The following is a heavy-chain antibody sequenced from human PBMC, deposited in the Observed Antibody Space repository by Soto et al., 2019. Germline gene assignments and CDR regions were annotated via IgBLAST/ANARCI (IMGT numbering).Heavy chain of an antibody. V-gene: IGHV3-23*01. D-gene: IGHD4-4*01. J-gene: IGHJ6*02. Sequence: GGSLRLSCAASGFTFSSYAMSWVRQAPGKGLERVSAISGSGGSTYYAVSVKGRFTISRDNSKNTLYLQMNSLRAEDTAVYYCANKRVTARYYYYYGMDVWGQGTTVTVSS. CDR2: ISGSGGST. CDR3: ANKRVTARYYYYYGMDV. CDR1: GFTFSSYA.